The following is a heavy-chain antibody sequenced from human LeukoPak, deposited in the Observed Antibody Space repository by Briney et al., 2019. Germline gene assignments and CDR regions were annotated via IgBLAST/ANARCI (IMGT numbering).Heavy chain of an antibody. CDR1: GYTFTSCY. J-gene: IGHJ4*02. V-gene: IGHV1-46*01. CDR3: ARDSGGWLQLPGDLDY. D-gene: IGHD5-24*01. CDR2: INPSGGST. Sequence: ASVKVSCKASGYTFTSCYMHWVRQAPGQGLEWMGIINPSGGSTSYAQKFQGRVTMTRDTSTSTVYMELSSLRSEDTAVYYCARDSGGWLQLPGDLDYWGQGTLVTVSS.